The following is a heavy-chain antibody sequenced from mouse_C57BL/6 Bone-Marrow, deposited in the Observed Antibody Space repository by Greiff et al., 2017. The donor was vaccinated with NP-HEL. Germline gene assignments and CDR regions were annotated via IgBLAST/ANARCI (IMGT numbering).Heavy chain of an antibody. V-gene: IGHV1-64*01. D-gene: IGHD2-2*01. Sequence: QVQLQQPGAELVKPGASVTLSCTASGYTFTSYWMHWVKQRPGQGLEWIGMIHPNSGSTNYNEKFKSKATLTVDKSSSTAYMQLSSQTTEDSSFDYCATTMVTNYWGKGTTLTVSS. CDR3: ATTMVTNY. CDR2: IHPNSGST. CDR1: GYTFTSYW. J-gene: IGHJ2*01.